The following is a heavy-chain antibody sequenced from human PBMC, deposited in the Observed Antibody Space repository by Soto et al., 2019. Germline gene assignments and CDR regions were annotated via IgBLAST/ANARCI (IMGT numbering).Heavy chain of an antibody. V-gene: IGHV4-39*01. CDR1: GGSISSSSYY. CDR2: IYYSGST. J-gene: IGHJ4*02. Sequence: SETLSLTCTVSGGSISSSSYYWGWIRQPPGKGLEWIGGIYYSGSTYYNPSLKSRVTISVDTSKNQFSLKLSSVTAADTAVYYCARHLNWFYYFDYWGQGTLVTVSS. CDR3: ARHLNWFYYFDY. D-gene: IGHD2-8*02.